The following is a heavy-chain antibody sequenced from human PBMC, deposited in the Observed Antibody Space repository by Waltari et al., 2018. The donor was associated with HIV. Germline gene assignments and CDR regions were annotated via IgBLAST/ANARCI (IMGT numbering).Heavy chain of an antibody. CDR2: VNHVGRT. D-gene: IGHD6-19*01. CDR3: ARDSAPGLAVDDDDGEFFYYGLDV. V-gene: IGHV4-34*01. Sequence: QVHLEQWGTGLLRLSETLSLTCAVYGGSFSGYYWSWIRQSPGRGLEWIGEVNHVGRTNYSPALKVRVTVSVDTSKNQFSLTMRSVTAADTAVYYCARDSAPGLAVDDDDGEFFYYGLDVWGQGTTVTVSS. J-gene: IGHJ6*01. CDR1: GGSFSGYY.